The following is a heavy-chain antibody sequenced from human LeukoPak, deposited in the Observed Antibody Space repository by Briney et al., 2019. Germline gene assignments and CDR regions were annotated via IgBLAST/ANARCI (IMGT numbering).Heavy chain of an antibody. D-gene: IGHD3-10*01. CDR1: GFTFDDYG. V-gene: IGHV3-20*04. CDR2: FNWKGGST. Sequence: GGSLRLSCAASGFTFDDYGISWVRQAPGKGLGWVSGFNWKGGSTGYADSVKGRFTISRDNAKNSLYLQMNSLRAEDTALYYCAREAGKNAFDIWGQGTMVTVSS. J-gene: IGHJ3*02. CDR3: AREAGKNAFDI.